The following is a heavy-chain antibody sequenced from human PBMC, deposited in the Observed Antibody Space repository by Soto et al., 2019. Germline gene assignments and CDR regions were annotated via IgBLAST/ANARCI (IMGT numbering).Heavy chain of an antibody. V-gene: IGHV3-7*01. D-gene: IGHD3-16*01. Sequence: QLVESGGDLVQPGGSLRLSCAASGFVVSNFWMTWVRQAPGRGLEWVANIKYDGGETYYVDSVKGRFTISRDKDKNSVFLQMDSLRGDDTAIYYCARAPTVVVWYYHMVVWGRGTTVTVSS. CDR3: ARAPTVVVWYYHMVV. CDR2: IKYDGGET. J-gene: IGHJ6*03. CDR1: GFVVSNFW.